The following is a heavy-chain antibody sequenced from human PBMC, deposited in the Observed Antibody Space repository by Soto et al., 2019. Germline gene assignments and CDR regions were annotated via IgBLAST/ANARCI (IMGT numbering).Heavy chain of an antibody. J-gene: IGHJ3*01. Sequence: EVQLVESGGGLVRPGGSLRLSCAASGFTFSYYWMHWVRQAPGKGLVWVSRIHSDGSSTTYADFVKGRFISSRDNARNTVDLQMNSVRVEDTAVYYCARGDRVAFDLWGQGTVVTVSS. CDR1: GFTFSYYW. CDR3: ARGDRVAFDL. V-gene: IGHV3-74*01. CDR2: IHSDGSST.